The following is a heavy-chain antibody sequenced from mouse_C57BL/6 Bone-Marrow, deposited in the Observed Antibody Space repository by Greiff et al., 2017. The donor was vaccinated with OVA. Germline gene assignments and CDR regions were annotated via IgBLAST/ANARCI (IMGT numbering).Heavy chain of an antibody. D-gene: IGHD1-1*01. CDR3: AIGVSTTVVATPAY. CDR2: IHPSDSDT. Sequence: QVQLKQPGAELVKPGASVTVSCKASGYTFTSYWMHWVKQRPGQGLEWIGRIHPSDSDTNYNQKFKGKATLTVDKSSSTAYMQLSSLTSEDSAVYCWAIGVSTTVVATPAYWGQGTLVTVSA. V-gene: IGHV1-74*01. CDR1: GYTFTSYW. J-gene: IGHJ3*01.